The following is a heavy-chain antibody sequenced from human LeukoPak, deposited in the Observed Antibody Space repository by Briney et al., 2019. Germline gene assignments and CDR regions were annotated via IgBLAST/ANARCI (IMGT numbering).Heavy chain of an antibody. Sequence: GGSLRLSCAASGFTFSSYAMSWVRQAPGKGLEWVSAISGSGGSTYYADSVKGRFTISRDNSKNTLYLQMNSLRAEDTAVYCCAKKTSPGIAAAVGYWGQGTLVTVSS. V-gene: IGHV3-23*01. CDR2: ISGSGGST. CDR3: AKKTSPGIAAAVGY. J-gene: IGHJ4*02. CDR1: GFTFSSYA. D-gene: IGHD6-13*01.